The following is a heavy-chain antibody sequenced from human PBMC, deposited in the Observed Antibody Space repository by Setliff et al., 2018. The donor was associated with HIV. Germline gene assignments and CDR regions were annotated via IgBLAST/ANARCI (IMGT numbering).Heavy chain of an antibody. CDR3: AGAPNSPYYSNFWYADH. CDR2: LYPGDSDI. J-gene: IGHJ5*02. CDR1: GYRFTSYW. V-gene: IGHV5-51*01. D-gene: IGHD3-22*01. Sequence: PGESLKISCEASGYRFTSYWIGWARHMPGKGLEWMALLYPGDSDIRYSPSFQSQVTVSADKSIGTAYLQWNSLKASDTALYFCAGAPNSPYYSNFWYADHWGQGTLVTVSS.